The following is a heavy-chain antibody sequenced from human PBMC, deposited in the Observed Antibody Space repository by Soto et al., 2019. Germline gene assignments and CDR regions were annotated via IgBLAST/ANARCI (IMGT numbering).Heavy chain of an antibody. D-gene: IGHD2-2*01. J-gene: IGHJ6*02. CDR3: APAPTGLDV. Sequence: PGGSLRLSCAASGFTFSSYEMNWVRQAPGKGLEWVSYISSSGSVMYYADSVQGRFTISRDNARNSLYLQMDSLRVEDTAVYYCAPAPTGLDVWGQGTTVTVS. V-gene: IGHV3-48*03. CDR2: ISSSGSVM. CDR1: GFTFSSYE.